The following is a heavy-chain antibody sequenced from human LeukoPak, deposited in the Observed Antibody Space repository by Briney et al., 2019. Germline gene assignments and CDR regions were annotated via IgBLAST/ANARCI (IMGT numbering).Heavy chain of an antibody. V-gene: IGHV4-34*01. D-gene: IGHD3-3*02. CDR1: GGSFSGYY. J-gene: IGHJ5*02. CDR2: INHSGST. CDR3: AREADPFNNWFDP. Sequence: SETLSLTCAVYGGSFSGYYWSWIRQPPGKGLEWIGEINHSGSTNYNPSLKSRVTISVDTSKNQFSLKLSSVTAADTAVYYCAREADPFNNWFDPWGQGTLVTVSS.